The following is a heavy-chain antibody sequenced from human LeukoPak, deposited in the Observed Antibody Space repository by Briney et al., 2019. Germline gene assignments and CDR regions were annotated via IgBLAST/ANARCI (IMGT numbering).Heavy chain of an antibody. CDR3: ARNVRGGSTYLDY. Sequence: PSETLSLTCTVSGGSISNYFWSWIRQPAGKGLEWLGRIYSSGTTNYSPSLKSRVSMSVDTSKNQFSLKLASVTAADTAVYFCARNVRGGSTYLDYWGQGTLVTVSS. V-gene: IGHV4-4*07. CDR2: IYSSGTT. D-gene: IGHD3-16*01. J-gene: IGHJ4*02. CDR1: GGSISNYF.